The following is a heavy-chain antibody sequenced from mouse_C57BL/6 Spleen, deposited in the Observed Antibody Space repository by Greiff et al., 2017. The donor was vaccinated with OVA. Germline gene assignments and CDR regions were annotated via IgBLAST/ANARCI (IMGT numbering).Heavy chain of an antibody. Sequence: DVMLVESGGGLVQPGGSMKLSCVASGFTFSNYWMNWVRQSPEKGLEWVAQIRLKSDNYATHYAESVKGRFTISRDDSKSSVYLQMNNLRAEDTGIYYCTANWEGYFDVWGTGTTVTVSS. J-gene: IGHJ1*03. CDR3: TANWEGYFDV. CDR2: IRLKSDNYAT. D-gene: IGHD4-1*01. V-gene: IGHV6-3*01. CDR1: GFTFSNYW.